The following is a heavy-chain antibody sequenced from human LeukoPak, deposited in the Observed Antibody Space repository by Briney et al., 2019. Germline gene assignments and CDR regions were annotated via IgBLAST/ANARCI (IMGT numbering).Heavy chain of an antibody. CDR3: ARAILTGIQLSPWDYGMGV. D-gene: IGHD5-18*01. CDR2: ISYDGSNK. CDR1: GFTFSSYA. Sequence: PGGSLRLSCAASGFTFSSYAMHWVRQAPGKGLEWVAVISYDGSNKYYADSVKGRFTISRDNSKNTLYLQMNSLRAEDTAVYYCARAILTGIQLSPWDYGMGVWGQGTTVTVSS. J-gene: IGHJ6*02. V-gene: IGHV3-30-3*01.